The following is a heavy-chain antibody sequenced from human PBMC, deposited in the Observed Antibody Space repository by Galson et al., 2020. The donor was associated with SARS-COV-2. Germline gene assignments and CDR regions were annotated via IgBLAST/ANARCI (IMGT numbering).Heavy chain of an antibody. V-gene: IGHV3-9*01. CDR3: ATLGGSRHFFDYYCGMDV. D-gene: IGHD3-3*02. Sequence: SLKISCAASGFTFDDYAMHWVRQAPRKGLEWVSGISRNSGSIGYADSVKGRFTISRDNAKNSLYLQMNSLRAEDTALYYCATLGGSRHFFDYYCGMDVWGQGTTVTVSS. CDR2: ISRNSGSI. CDR1: GFTFDDYA. J-gene: IGHJ6*02.